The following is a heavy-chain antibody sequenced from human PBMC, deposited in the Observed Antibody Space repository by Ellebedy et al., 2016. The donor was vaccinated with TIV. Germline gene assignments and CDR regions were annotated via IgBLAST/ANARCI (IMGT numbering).Heavy chain of an antibody. Sequence: ASVKVSCXASGYTFTSYGISWVRQAPGQGLEWMGWISAYNGNTNYAQKLQGRVTITADESTSTAYMELSSLRSEDTAVYYCAREVVPAAPHRVYGMDVWGQGTTVTVSS. J-gene: IGHJ6*02. CDR3: AREVVPAAPHRVYGMDV. D-gene: IGHD2-2*01. CDR1: GYTFTSYG. V-gene: IGHV1-18*04. CDR2: ISAYNGNT.